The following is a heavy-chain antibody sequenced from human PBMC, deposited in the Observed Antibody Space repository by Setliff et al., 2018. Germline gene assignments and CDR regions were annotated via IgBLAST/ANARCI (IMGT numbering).Heavy chain of an antibody. Sequence: ASVKVSCKASGYTFSSYSMHWVRQAPGQRLEWMGWINAANENTQYSKKFQGRLTITRDTSANTAYMELSSLRSEDTALYYCARRVGSVGIQLPDYWGQGTLVTVSS. CDR2: INAANENT. J-gene: IGHJ4*02. D-gene: IGHD5-18*01. CDR3: ARRVGSVGIQLPDY. CDR1: GYTFSSYS. V-gene: IGHV1-3*01.